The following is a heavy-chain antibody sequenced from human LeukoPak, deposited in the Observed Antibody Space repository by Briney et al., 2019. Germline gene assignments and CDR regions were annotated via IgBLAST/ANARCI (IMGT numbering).Heavy chain of an antibody. CDR3: ARDIISEYSSSHSHFDP. V-gene: IGHV4-59*11. J-gene: IGHJ5*02. CDR1: GGSISSQY. D-gene: IGHD6-6*01. Sequence: PSETLSLTCTVSGGSISSQYWSWIRQPPGKGLEWIGYIYYSGTTSYNPSLKSRVTISVETSKNQFSLRLSSVTAADTAVYYCARDIISEYSSSHSHFDPWGQGTLVTVSS. CDR2: IYYSGTT.